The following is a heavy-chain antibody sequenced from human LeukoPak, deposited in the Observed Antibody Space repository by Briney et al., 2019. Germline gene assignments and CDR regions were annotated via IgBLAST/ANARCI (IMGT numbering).Heavy chain of an antibody. CDR2: ISYDGSNK. CDR1: GFTSSSYA. D-gene: IGHD6-19*01. Sequence: GGSLRLSCAVSGFTSSSYAIHWVRQAPGKGLEWVAAISYDGSNKHYAESVKGRFTISRDNSKNTVDLQMNSLRAEDTGVYYCAKAVAAVAATPCDSWGQGTLVTVSS. CDR3: AKAVAAVAATPCDS. J-gene: IGHJ4*02. V-gene: IGHV3-30*18.